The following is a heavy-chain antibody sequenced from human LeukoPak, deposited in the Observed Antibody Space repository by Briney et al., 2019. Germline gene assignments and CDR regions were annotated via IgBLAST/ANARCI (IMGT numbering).Heavy chain of an antibody. J-gene: IGHJ4*02. Sequence: GGSLRLSCAASGFAFSGYDMIWVRQTPGKGLQWVSSISRDGINTHYAESVKGRFTISRDNAKDSLYLQMNSLRVEDTAVYFCARDWRSGTYYLDYWGQGTLVTVSS. CDR1: GFAFSGYD. CDR3: ARDWRSGTYYLDY. CDR2: ISRDGINT. V-gene: IGHV3-21*01. D-gene: IGHD1-26*01.